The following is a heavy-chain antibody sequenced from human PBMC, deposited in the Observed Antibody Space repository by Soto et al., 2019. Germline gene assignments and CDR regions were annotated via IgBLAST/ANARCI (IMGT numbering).Heavy chain of an antibody. CDR1: GYSISSGYY. CDR3: ARVAYCSSTSCYSFDY. V-gene: IGHV4-38-2*01. J-gene: IGHJ4*02. Sequence: PSETLSLTCAVSGYSISSGYYWGWIRQPPGKGLEWIGSIYHSGSTYYNPSLKSRVTISVDTSKNQFSLKLSSVTAADTAVYYCARVAYCSSTSCYSFDYWGQGTLVTVSS. CDR2: IYHSGST. D-gene: IGHD2-2*01.